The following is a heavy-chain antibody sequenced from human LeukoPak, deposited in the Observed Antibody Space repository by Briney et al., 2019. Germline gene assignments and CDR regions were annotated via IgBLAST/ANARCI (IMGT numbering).Heavy chain of an antibody. J-gene: IGHJ4*02. Sequence: GSLRLSCAASGFTFSTYSMSWVRLAPGKGLEWVSGISGSGANTYYADSVKGRFTISRDNSKSTLYLQMNSLRAEDTAVFYCAKYPASGGYFDYWGQGTLVTVSS. CDR2: ISGSGANT. CDR3: AKYPASGGYFDY. D-gene: IGHD6-13*01. V-gene: IGHV3-23*01. CDR1: GFTFSTYS.